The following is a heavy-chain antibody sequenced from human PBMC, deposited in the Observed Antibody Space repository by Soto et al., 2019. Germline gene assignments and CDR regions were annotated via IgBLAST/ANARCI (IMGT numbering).Heavy chain of an antibody. CDR1: GFPFNTYA. D-gene: IGHD3-10*01. V-gene: IGHV3-23*01. J-gene: IGHJ5*02. Sequence: PGGSLSLSCKASGFPFNTYAMTWFRQVPGMGLEWVSTTSNGGNTDFAESVRGRFTVSRDNSKNLLYLQMTNLRAEDAAIYFCAKDLRPGLVVPTKSGFDPWGQGTLVTVSS. CDR3: AKDLRPGLVVPTKSGFDP. CDR2: TSNGGNT.